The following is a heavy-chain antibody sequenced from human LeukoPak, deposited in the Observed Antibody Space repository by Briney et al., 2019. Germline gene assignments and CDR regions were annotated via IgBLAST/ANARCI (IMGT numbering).Heavy chain of an antibody. V-gene: IGHV1-69*06. CDR1: GGTFSNYA. Sequence: SVKVSCKASGGTFSNYAIGWVRQAPGQGLEWMGGVIPIFSTANYAQKFQGRVAITADRSTSTAYMELSSLRSEDTAVYYCARGVRIAVAGYIDCWGQGTLVTVSS. CDR2: VIPIFSTA. D-gene: IGHD6-19*01. CDR3: ARGVRIAVAGYIDC. J-gene: IGHJ4*02.